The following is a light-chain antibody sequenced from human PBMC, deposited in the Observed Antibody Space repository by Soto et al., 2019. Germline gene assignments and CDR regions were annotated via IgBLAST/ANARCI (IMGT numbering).Light chain of an antibody. CDR2: EFS. V-gene: IGLV2-14*01. CDR1: SSDVGGYNY. Sequence: QSVLTQPASVSGSPGQSITISCTGTSSDVGGYNYVSWYQQHPGKAPKLMIYEFSNRPSGVSNRFSGSKSGNTASLTISGLQAEDEADYYCSSYTSSSTSYVFGTGTKLTVL. J-gene: IGLJ1*01. CDR3: SSYTSSSTSYV.